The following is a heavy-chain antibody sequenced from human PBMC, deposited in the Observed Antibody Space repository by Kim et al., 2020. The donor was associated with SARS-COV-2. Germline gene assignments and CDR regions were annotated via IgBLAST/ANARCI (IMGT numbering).Heavy chain of an antibody. V-gene: IGHV3-48*03. CDR2: ISSSGSTI. J-gene: IGHJ4*02. CDR1: GFTFSSYE. CDR3: ARSGRSGSYSKY. D-gene: IGHD1-26*01. Sequence: GGSLRLSCAASGFTFSSYEMNWVRQAPGKGLEWVSYISSSGSTIYYADSVKGRFTISRDNAKNSLYLQMNSLRAEDTAVYYCARSGRSGSYSKYWGQGTLVTVSS.